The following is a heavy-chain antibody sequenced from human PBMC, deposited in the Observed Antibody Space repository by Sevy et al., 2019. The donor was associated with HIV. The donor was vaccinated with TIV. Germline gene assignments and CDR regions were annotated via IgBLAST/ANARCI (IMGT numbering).Heavy chain of an antibody. V-gene: IGHV4-59*01. D-gene: IGHD3-22*01. CDR1: GGXISSYY. CDR2: IYSSXST. CDR3: ARDRYYDSSGVFDY. J-gene: IGHJ4*02. Sequence: SETLSLTCTVSGGXISSYYWSWIRQPPXKXLEWIGYIYSSXSTNYNPSLKSRVTISVDTSKNQFSLKLSSVTAADTAVYYCARDRYYDSSGVFDYWGQGTLVTVSS.